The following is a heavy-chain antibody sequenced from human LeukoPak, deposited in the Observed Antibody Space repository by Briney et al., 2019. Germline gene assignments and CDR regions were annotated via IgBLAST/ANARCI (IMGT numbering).Heavy chain of an antibody. CDR1: GFTFSSYS. CDR2: ISSSSSYI. D-gene: IGHD6-13*01. V-gene: IGHV3-21*01. Sequence: GGSLRLSCAASGFTFSSYSMNWVRQAPGKGLEWVSSISSSSSYIYYADSVKGRFTISRDNAKNSLYLQMNSLRAEDTAVYYCARSTPWAAAVSLLGYWGQGTLVTVSS. CDR3: ARSTPWAAAVSLLGY. J-gene: IGHJ4*02.